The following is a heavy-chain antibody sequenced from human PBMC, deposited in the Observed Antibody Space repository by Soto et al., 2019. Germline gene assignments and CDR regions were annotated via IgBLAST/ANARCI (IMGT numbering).Heavy chain of an antibody. Sequence: PSVEVSCKASRYTFTGYYLHWLRQAPGQGLEWMVIINPSGGSTSYAQKFQGRVTMTRDTSTSTVYMELSSLRSEDTAVYYCARAAGKVSADYWGQGTLVTVSS. V-gene: IGHV1-46*01. J-gene: IGHJ4*02. CDR2: INPSGGST. CDR1: RYTFTGYY. CDR3: ARAAGKVSADY.